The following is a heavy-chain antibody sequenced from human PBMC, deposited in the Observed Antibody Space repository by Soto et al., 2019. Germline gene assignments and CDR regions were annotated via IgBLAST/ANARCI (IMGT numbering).Heavy chain of an antibody. CDR1: GFTFSSYA. CDR3: ARERITMIVVVYNWFDP. Sequence: GGSLRLSCAASGFTFSSYAMHWVRQAPGKGLEWVAVISYDGSNKYYADSVKGRFTISRDNSKNTLYLQMNSLRAEDTAVYYCARERITMIVVVYNWFDPWGQGTLVTVSS. D-gene: IGHD3-22*01. J-gene: IGHJ5*02. V-gene: IGHV3-30-3*01. CDR2: ISYDGSNK.